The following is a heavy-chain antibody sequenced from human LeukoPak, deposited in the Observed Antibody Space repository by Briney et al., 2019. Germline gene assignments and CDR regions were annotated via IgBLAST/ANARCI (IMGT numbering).Heavy chain of an antibody. J-gene: IGHJ4*02. Sequence: ASVKVSRKASGYTFTSYYMHWVRQAPGQGLEWMGIINPSGGSTSYAQKFQGRVTMTRDTSTSTVYMELSSLRSEDTAVYYCAREGRGMGACNYWGQGTLVTVSS. CDR2: INPSGGST. CDR1: GYTFTSYY. V-gene: IGHV1-46*01. D-gene: IGHD1-26*01. CDR3: AREGRGMGACNY.